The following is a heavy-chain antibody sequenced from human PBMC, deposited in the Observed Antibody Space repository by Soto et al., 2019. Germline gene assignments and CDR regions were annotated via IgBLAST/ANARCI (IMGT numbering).Heavy chain of an antibody. V-gene: IGHV3-7*03. CDR3: ARIYCTRTDCYYDY. CDR2: IKGDESEK. Sequence: PGGSLRLSCAASGFTFIGYWMSWVRQAPGKGLEWVANIKGDESEKYYMDSVKGRFTISRDNAKNSLYLQMNSLRAEDTAMYYCARIYCTRTDCYYDYWGQGTLVTVSS. D-gene: IGHD2-2*01. CDR1: GFTFIGYW. J-gene: IGHJ4*02.